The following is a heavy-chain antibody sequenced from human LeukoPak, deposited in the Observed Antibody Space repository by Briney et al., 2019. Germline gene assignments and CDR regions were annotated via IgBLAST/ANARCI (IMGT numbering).Heavy chain of an antibody. CDR1: GYSISNGYN. V-gene: IGHV4-38-2*02. J-gene: IGHJ5*02. D-gene: IGHD4-11*01. CDR3: ARTYINFSNYFDP. CDR2: ISHTGST. Sequence: SETLFLTCTVSGYSISNGYNWGWVRQPPGKGLECIGSISHTGSTYYNPSLESRVTISLDTSNNQFSLELSSVTAADTAVYYCARTYINFSNYFDPWGQGSLVTVSS.